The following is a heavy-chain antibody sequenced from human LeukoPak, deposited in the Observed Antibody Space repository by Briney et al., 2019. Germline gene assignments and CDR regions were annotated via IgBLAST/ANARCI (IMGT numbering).Heavy chain of an antibody. Sequence: GGSLRLSCAASGFTFSSYAMSWVRQAPGKGLEWVSAISGSGGSTYYADSVKGRFTISRDNSKNTLYLQMNSLRAEDTAVYYCAKCRTGTTSGSWCDPWGQGTLVTVSS. CDR1: GFTFSSYA. J-gene: IGHJ5*02. V-gene: IGHV3-23*01. CDR2: ISGSGGST. CDR3: AKCRTGTTSGSWCDP. D-gene: IGHD1-7*01.